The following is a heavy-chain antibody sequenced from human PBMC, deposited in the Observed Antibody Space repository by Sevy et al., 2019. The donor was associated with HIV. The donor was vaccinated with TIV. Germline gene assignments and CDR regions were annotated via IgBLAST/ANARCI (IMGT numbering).Heavy chain of an antibody. CDR1: GFTFSSFW. CDR2: IRQDGSEM. CDR3: ARRNFDL. V-gene: IGHV3-7*03. J-gene: IGHJ4*02. Sequence: GGSLRLSCKASGFTFSSFWMQWVRQAPGKGLEWVANIRQDGSEMYYVGSVKGRFTISRDNAKNALYLQMDGLRAEDTAVYYCARRNFDLWGQGTLVTVSS.